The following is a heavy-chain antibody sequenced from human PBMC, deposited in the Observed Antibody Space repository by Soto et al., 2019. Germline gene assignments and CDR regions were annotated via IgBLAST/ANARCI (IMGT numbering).Heavy chain of an antibody. CDR2: INPNSGGT. CDR1: GYTFTGYY. V-gene: IGHV1-2*04. D-gene: IGHD4-17*01. J-gene: IGHJ6*02. CDR3: ARGALRRLYGMDV. Sequence: ASVKVSCKAPGYTFTGYYMHWVRQAPGQGLEWMGWINPNSGGTNYAQKFQGWVTMTRDTSISTAYMELSRLRSDDTAVYYCARGALRRLYGMDVWGQGTTVTVSS.